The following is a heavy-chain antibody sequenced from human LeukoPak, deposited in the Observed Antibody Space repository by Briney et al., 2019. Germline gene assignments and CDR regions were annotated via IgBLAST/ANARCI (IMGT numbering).Heavy chain of an antibody. V-gene: IGHV3-23*01. CDR1: GFPFSSYA. CDR3: ADLGTTYYYDRSTY. Sequence: GGSLRLSCSASGFPFSSYAMSWVRQAPGKGLEWVSGISDSGGATYYADSVKGRLIISRDNSKNTLYLQMNSLRAEDTAIYYRADLGTTYYYDRSTYWGHGTLVTVSS. D-gene: IGHD3-22*01. CDR2: ISDSGGAT. J-gene: IGHJ4*01.